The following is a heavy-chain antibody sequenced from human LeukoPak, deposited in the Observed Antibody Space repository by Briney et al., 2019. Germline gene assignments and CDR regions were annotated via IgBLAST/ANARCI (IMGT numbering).Heavy chain of an antibody. J-gene: IGHJ4*02. CDR1: GYTFTSYD. D-gene: IGHD5-18*01. Sequence: ASVKVSCKASGYTFTSYDINWVRQATGQGLEWMGWMNPNSGNTDYAQKFQGRVTMTRSTSISTAYMELSGLRSEDTAVYYCATVGDTAMVLDYWGQGTLVTVSS. CDR2: MNPNSGNT. CDR3: ATVGDTAMVLDY. V-gene: IGHV1-8*01.